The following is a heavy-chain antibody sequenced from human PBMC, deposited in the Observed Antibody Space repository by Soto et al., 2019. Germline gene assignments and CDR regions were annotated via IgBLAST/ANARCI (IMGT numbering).Heavy chain of an antibody. J-gene: IGHJ6*02. Sequence: SETLSLTCTVSGGSISSSSYYWGWIRQPPGKGLEWIGSIYYSGSTYYNPSLKSRVTISVDTSKNQFSLKLSSVTAADTAVYYCERIPGAFSGSYLYYYSYGMDVWGQGTTVTVSS. V-gene: IGHV4-39*01. CDR3: ERIPGAFSGSYLYYYSYGMDV. CDR1: GGSISSSSYY. CDR2: IYYSGST. D-gene: IGHD1-26*01.